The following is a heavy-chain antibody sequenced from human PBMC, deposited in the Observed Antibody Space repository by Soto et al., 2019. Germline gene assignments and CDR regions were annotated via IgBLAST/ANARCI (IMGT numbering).Heavy chain of an antibody. CDR3: TTSLLLGYCVVGSSCYLGY. D-gene: IGHD2-15*01. J-gene: IGHJ4*02. V-gene: IGHV3-73*02. CDR2: IRRKVENYET. Sequence: EVQLVESGGGLVQPGGSLKLSCAASGFTFSGSAMHWVRQASGKGLEWIGLIRRKVENYETAYGESVKGRFTISRDDSKNTAYLQMNSLKTEDTAVYYCTTSLLLGYCVVGSSCYLGYGGQGTLVTVSS. CDR1: GFTFSGSA.